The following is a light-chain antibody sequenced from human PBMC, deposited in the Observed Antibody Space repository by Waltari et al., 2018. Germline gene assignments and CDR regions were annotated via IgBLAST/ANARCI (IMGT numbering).Light chain of an antibody. CDR3: QQYNSYWT. J-gene: IGKJ1*01. Sequence: DIKITKSTYTMTASVGDRVTITCRASKSISSWLVWYQQKPGKAPKLLIYKASSVESGVPSRFSGSGSGTEFTLTISSLQPDDFATYYCQQYNSYWTFGQGTKVEIK. V-gene: IGKV1-5*03. CDR2: KAS. CDR1: KSISSW.